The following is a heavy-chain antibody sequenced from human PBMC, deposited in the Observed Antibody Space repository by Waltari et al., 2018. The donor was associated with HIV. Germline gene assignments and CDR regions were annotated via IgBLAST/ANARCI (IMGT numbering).Heavy chain of an antibody. CDR1: GYTFTSYA. J-gene: IGHJ4*02. Sequence: QVQLVQSGAEVKKPGASVKVSCKASGYTFTSYAMHWVRQAPGQRLEWMGWINAGNGNTKYSQKFQGRVTITRDTSASTAYMELSSLRSEDTAVYYCARSRRPTVTTEPVCDYWGQGTLVTVSS. CDR2: INAGNGNT. CDR3: ARSRRPTVTTEPVCDY. V-gene: IGHV1-3*01. D-gene: IGHD4-17*01.